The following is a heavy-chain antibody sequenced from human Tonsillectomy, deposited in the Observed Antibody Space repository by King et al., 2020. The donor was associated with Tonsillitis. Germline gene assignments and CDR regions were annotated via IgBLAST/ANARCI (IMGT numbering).Heavy chain of an antibody. D-gene: IGHD2-2*01. CDR3: ARVLGQYKLLYGMDV. Sequence: HVQLVESGGGVVQPGRSLRLSCAASGFSFRSYGMHWVRQAPGKGLEWVAVIWYDGSNEHYADSVKGRFTISRDNSKNTLYLKMNSLRAEDTAIYYCARVLGQYKLLYGMDVWGQGTTVTVSS. CDR1: GFSFRSYG. V-gene: IGHV3-33*01. CDR2: IWYDGSNE. J-gene: IGHJ6*02.